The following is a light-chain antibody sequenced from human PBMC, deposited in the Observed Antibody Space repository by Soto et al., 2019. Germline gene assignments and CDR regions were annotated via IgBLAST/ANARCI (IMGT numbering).Light chain of an antibody. CDR1: QSLLHITGETF. V-gene: IGKV2D-29*02. CDR3: MQSIQLPPT. CDR2: EVS. Sequence: DVVMTQTPLSLSVAPGQPASIACQSSQSLLHITGETFLFWYLQKPGQSPXLLIYEVSTRVSGVPDRFSGSGSGTDFTLEISRVETDDVGIYSCMQSIQLPPTFGQGTRLEL. J-gene: IGKJ5*01.